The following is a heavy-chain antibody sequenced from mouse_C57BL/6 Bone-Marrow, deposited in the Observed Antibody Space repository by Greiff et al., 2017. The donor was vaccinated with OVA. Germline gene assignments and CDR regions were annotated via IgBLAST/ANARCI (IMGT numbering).Heavy chain of an antibody. J-gene: IGHJ4*01. CDR3: ARGSYIAMDD. CDR1: GYSITSGYY. Sequence: EVKLQESGPGLVKPSQSLSLTCSVTGYSITSGYYWNWIRQFPGNKLEWMGYISYDGSNNYNPSLKNRISITRDTSKNQLFLKLHSVTTEDTATEYCARGSYIAMDDWGQGTSVTVSS. D-gene: IGHD1-1*01. V-gene: IGHV3-6*01. CDR2: ISYDGSN.